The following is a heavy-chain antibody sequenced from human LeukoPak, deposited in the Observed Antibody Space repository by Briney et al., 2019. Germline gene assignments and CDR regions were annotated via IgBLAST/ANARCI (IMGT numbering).Heavy chain of an antibody. CDR3: ATSRQWLVRYFDY. Sequence: SGGSLRLSCAASGFTFSSYAMSWVRQAPGKGLEWVAAISGSGGSTYYADSVKGRFTISRDNSKSTLYLQMKSLRAEDTAVYYCATSRQWLVRYFDYWGQGTLATVSS. V-gene: IGHV3-23*01. J-gene: IGHJ4*02. D-gene: IGHD6-19*01. CDR1: GFTFSSYA. CDR2: ISGSGGST.